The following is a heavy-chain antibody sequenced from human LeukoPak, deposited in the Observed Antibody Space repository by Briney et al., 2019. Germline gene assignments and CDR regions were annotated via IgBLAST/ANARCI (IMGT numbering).Heavy chain of an antibody. CDR3: ARVKGIFGVVNDFDY. D-gene: IGHD3-3*01. V-gene: IGHV1-2*04. CDR2: INPNSGGT. Sequence: ASVKVSCKASGYTFTGYYMHWVRQAPGQGLEWMGWINPNSGGTNYAQKFQGWVTMTRDTSISTAYMELRSLRSDDTAVYYCARVKGIFGVVNDFDYWGQGTLVTVSS. J-gene: IGHJ4*02. CDR1: GYTFTGYY.